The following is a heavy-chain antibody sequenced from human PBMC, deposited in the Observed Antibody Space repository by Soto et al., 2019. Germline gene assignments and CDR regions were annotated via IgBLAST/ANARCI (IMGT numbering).Heavy chain of an antibody. V-gene: IGHV1-46*01. D-gene: IGHD3-22*01. CDR1: GYTFTSYY. Sequence: ASVKVSCKASGYTFTSYYMHWVRQAPGQGPEWMGIINPSGGSTSYAQKFQGRVTMTRDTSTSTVYMELSSLRSEDTAVYYCARDSFFPTYYYDSSGYLNWFDPWGQGTLVTVSS. CDR2: INPSGGST. CDR3: ARDSFFPTYYYDSSGYLNWFDP. J-gene: IGHJ5*02.